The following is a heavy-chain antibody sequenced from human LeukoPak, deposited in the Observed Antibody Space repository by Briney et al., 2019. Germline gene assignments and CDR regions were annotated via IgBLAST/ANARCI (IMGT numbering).Heavy chain of an antibody. CDR1: GGSISSYS. CDR3: ARERLVVVPAAIRDAFDI. D-gene: IGHD2-2*02. Sequence: SETLSLTCTVSGGSISSYSWSWIRQPAGPGLEWLGRIYTSGSTNYNPSLKSRATMSVETSKNQFSLKLISVTAADTAVYYCARERLVVVPAAIRDAFDIWGQGTMVTVSS. V-gene: IGHV4-4*07. CDR2: IYTSGST. J-gene: IGHJ3*02.